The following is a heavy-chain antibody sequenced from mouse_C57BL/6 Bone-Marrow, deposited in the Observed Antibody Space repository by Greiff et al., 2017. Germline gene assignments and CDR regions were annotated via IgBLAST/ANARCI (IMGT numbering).Heavy chain of an antibody. CDR3: ARWVGGTVVAPMDY. CDR1: GYTFTDYY. V-gene: IGHV1-19*01. CDR2: INPYNGGT. J-gene: IGHJ4*01. Sequence: VQLQQSGPVLVKPGASVKMSCKASGYTFTDYYMNWVKQSHGKSLEWIGVINPYNGGTSYNQKFKGKATLTVDKSSSTAYMALNSLTSEDSAVYYCARWVGGTVVAPMDYWGQGTSVTVSS. D-gene: IGHD1-1*01.